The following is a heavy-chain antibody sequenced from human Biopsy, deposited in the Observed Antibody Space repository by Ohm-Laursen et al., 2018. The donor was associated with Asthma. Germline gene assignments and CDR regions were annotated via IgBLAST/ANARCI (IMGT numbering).Heavy chain of an antibody. CDR2: LIPVLGTA. Sequence: TVHVSCKASGGSFSHYAISGMRQAPRQGLEWMGGLIPVLGTAAYAQMFECRVTITAGEYTSTAFMELRSLRSEDTAVYYCAREVSTVDYGYYYYAMDVWGQGTTVTVSS. V-gene: IGHV1-69*13. J-gene: IGHJ6*02. CDR3: AREVSTVDYGYYYYAMDV. CDR1: GGSFSHYA. D-gene: IGHD4-17*01.